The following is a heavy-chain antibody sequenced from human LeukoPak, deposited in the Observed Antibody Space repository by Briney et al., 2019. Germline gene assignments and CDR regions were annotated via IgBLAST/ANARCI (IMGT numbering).Heavy chain of an antibody. D-gene: IGHD4-11*01. Sequence: GGSLRLSCAASGFTFSSYSMNWVRQAPGKGLEWVSAIGGSGGNTYYADSVKGRFTISRDNSKNTLYLQMNSLRAEDTAVYYCAKSPLTTVTHGLFDYWGQGTLVTVSS. V-gene: IGHV3-23*01. CDR2: IGGSGGNT. CDR1: GFTFSSYS. J-gene: IGHJ4*02. CDR3: AKSPLTTVTHGLFDY.